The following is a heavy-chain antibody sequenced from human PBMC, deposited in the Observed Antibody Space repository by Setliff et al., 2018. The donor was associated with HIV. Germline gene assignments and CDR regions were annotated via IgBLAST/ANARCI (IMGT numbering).Heavy chain of an antibody. D-gene: IGHD2-2*01. J-gene: IGHJ6*02. CDR1: GYTFTGYY. CDR2: INPNSCGT. Sequence: ASVKVSCKASGYTFTGYYMHWVRQAPGQGLEWMGWINPNSCGTTYAPKFQGKGNMTRDTSISTAYMEVSRLRSDDTAVYYCARDHCSSSGCYEYSYYGMDVWGQGTTVTVSS. CDR3: ARDHCSSSGCYEYSYYGMDV. V-gene: IGHV1-2*02.